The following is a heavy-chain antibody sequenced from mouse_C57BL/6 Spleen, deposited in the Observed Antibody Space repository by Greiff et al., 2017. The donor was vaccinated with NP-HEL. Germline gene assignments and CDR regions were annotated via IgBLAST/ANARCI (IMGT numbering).Heavy chain of an antibody. V-gene: IGHV14-4*01. Sequence: EVQLVESGAELVRPGASAKLSCTASGFNIKDDYMHWVKQRPEQGLEWIGWIDPENGDTEYASKFQGKATITADTSSNTAYLQLSSLTSEDTAVYYCTTGFAYWGQGTLVTVSA. CDR2: IDPENGDT. CDR3: TTGFAY. J-gene: IGHJ3*01. CDR1: GFNIKDDY.